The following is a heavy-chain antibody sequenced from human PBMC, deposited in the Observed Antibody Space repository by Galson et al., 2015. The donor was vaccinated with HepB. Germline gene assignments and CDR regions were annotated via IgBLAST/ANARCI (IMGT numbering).Heavy chain of an antibody. V-gene: IGHV3-21*01. CDR2: ISSSSSYI. CDR3: AREHLPAVETRYYYYGMDV. J-gene: IGHJ6*02. D-gene: IGHD1-7*01. Sequence: SLRLSCAASGFTFSSYSMNWVRQAPGKGLEWVSSISSSSSYIYYADSVKGRFTISRDNAKNSLYLQMNSLRAEDTAVYYCAREHLPAVETRYYYYGMDVWGQGTTVTVSS. CDR1: GFTFSSYS.